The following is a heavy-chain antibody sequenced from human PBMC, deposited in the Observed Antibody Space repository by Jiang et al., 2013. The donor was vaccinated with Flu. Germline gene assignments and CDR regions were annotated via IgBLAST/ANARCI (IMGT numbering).Heavy chain of an antibody. D-gene: IGHD5-12*01. Sequence: PGKGLEWMGIIYPGDSDTRYSPSFQGQVTISADKSISTAYLQWSSLKASDTAMYYCARVPRDIVATENYYYYGMDVWGQGTTVTVSS. CDR2: IYPGDSDT. V-gene: IGHV5-51*01. CDR3: ARVPRDIVATENYYYYGMDV. J-gene: IGHJ6*02.